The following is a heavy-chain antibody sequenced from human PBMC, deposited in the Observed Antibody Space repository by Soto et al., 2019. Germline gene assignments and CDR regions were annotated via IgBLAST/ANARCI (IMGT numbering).Heavy chain of an antibody. CDR3: AIGKTNYFFAL. CDR2: IYNSGST. D-gene: IGHD3-16*01. CDR1: RGSITSSGYF. V-gene: IGHV4-31*03. Sequence: SETLSLTCSVSRGSITSSGYFWSWIRQHPGKGLEWIGDIYNSGSTHYNPSLKSRVSILLDTSNNQFSLKLTSVTAADTAVYYCAIGKTNYFFALGGQGILVTFS. J-gene: IGHJ4*02.